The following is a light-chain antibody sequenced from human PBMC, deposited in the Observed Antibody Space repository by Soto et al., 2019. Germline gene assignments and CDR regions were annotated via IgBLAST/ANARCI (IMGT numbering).Light chain of an antibody. CDR3: QQHYSTPLT. CDR2: GAS. J-gene: IGKJ5*01. CDR1: QSVLYSSNNKNY. Sequence: DIVLTQSPDSLAVSLGERAPINCKSSQSVLYSSNNKNYFVWYQQKPGQPPKLLISGASTRESGVPDRFSGSGSGTDFTLTISSLQAEDVAVYYCQQHYSTPLTFGQGTRLEIK. V-gene: IGKV4-1*01.